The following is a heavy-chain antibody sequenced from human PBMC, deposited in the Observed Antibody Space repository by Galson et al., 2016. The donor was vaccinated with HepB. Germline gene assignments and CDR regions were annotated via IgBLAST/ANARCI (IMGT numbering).Heavy chain of an antibody. J-gene: IGHJ4*02. CDR1: GFTFSSYA. CDR2: ISYDGSNK. V-gene: IGHV3-30*04. D-gene: IGHD5-18*01. CDR3: ASQWIQLRLQNF. Sequence: SLRLSCAASGFTFSSYAMHWVRQAPGKGLEWVAVISYDGSNKDYADSVKGRFTISRDNSRNTLFLQMNSLRAEDTAVYYCASQWIQLRLQNFWGQGTLVTVSS.